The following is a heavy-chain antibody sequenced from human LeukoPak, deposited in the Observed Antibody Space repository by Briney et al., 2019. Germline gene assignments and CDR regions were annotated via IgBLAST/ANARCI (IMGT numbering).Heavy chain of an antibody. D-gene: IGHD6-13*01. CDR2: IYYSGST. J-gene: IGHJ4*02. Sequence: SETLSLTCTVSGGSISSGGYYWSWIRQHPGKGLEWIGYIYYSGSTYYNPSLKSRVTISVDTSKNQFSLKLSSVTAADTAVYYCAREAAAGTVYFDYWGQGTLVTVSS. V-gene: IGHV4-31*03. CDR1: GGSISSGGYY. CDR3: AREAAAGTVYFDY.